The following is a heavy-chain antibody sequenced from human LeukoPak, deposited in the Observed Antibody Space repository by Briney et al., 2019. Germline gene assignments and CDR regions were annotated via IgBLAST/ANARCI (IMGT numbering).Heavy chain of an antibody. J-gene: IGHJ6*02. D-gene: IGHD3-10*01. V-gene: IGHV3-23*01. CDR1: GFTFSSYA. Sequence: PGGSLRLSCAASGFTFSSYAMSWVRQAPGKGLEWVSAISGSGGSTYYADSVKGRFTISRDNSKNTLYLQMNSLRAEDTAVYYCANSYGSGSFNYYYYYGMDVWGQGTTVTVSS. CDR3: ANSYGSGSFNYYYYYGMDV. CDR2: ISGSGGST.